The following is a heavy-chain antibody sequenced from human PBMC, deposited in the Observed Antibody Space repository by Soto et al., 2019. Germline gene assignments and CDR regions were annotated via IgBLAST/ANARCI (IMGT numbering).Heavy chain of an antibody. CDR1: RYTFTSYY. D-gene: IGHD4-17*01. J-gene: IGHJ6*01. Sequence: ASVKVSCKASRYTFTSYYMHWVGQAPGQGLEWMGIINPSGGSTSYAQKFQGRVTMTRDTSTSTVYMELSSLRSEDTAVYYCASATLTVTTNYYYYYYGMEVWGQGAMVIVSS. CDR2: INPSGGST. V-gene: IGHV1-46*01. CDR3: ASATLTVTTNYYYYYYGMEV.